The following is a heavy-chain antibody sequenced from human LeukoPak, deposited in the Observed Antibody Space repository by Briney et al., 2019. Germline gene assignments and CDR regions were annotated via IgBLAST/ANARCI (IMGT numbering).Heavy chain of an antibody. V-gene: IGHV4-34*01. Sequence: PSETLSLTCAVYGGSFSGYYWSWIRQPPGKGLEWFGEINHSGSTNYNPSLKSRVTISVDTPKNQFSLKLSSVTAADTAVYYCARSGYYYVMKGFDPWGQGTLVTVSS. J-gene: IGHJ5*02. CDR3: ARSGYYYVMKGFDP. D-gene: IGHD3-22*01. CDR2: INHSGST. CDR1: GGSFSGYY.